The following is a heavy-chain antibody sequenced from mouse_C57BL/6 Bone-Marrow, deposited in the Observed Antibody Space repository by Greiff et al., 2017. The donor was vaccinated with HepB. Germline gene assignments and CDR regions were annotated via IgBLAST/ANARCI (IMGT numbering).Heavy chain of an antibody. J-gene: IGHJ4*01. V-gene: IGHV14-1*01. CDR1: GFNIKDYY. Sequence: VHVKQSGAELVRPGASVKLSCTASGFNIKDYYMHWVKQRPEQGLEWIGRIDPEDGDTEYAPKFQGKATMTADTSSNTAYLQLSSLTSEDTAVYYCTTFITTVVARDYAMDYWGQGTSVTVSS. D-gene: IGHD1-1*01. CDR3: TTFITTVVARDYAMDY. CDR2: IDPEDGDT.